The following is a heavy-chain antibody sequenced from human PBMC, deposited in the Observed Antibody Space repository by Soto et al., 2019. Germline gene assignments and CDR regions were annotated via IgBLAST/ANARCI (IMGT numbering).Heavy chain of an antibody. CDR2: IIPIFGTA. CDR1: GCTFSNYC. Sequence: ASLKVSCKTSGCTFSNYCISWVRQAPVQGLEWMGGIIPIFGTANYAQKFQGRVTITADESTSTAYMELSSLRSEDTAVYYCASLLYCSSTSCYQVFDYWVQGTLVAVSS. V-gene: IGHV1-69*13. D-gene: IGHD2-2*01. CDR3: ASLLYCSSTSCYQVFDY. J-gene: IGHJ4*02.